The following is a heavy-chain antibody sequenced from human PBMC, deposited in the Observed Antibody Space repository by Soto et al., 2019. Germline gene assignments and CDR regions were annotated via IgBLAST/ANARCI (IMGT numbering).Heavy chain of an antibody. CDR2: INHSGST. CDR3: ARGEGGAGWFYYYGMDV. CDR1: GGSFSGYY. D-gene: IGHD3-16*01. J-gene: IGHJ6*02. V-gene: IGHV4-34*01. Sequence: QVQLQQWGAGLLKPSETLSLTCAVYGGSFSGYYWSWIRQPPGKGLEWIGEINHSGSTNYNPSLMSRVTISVDTSKNQFSLKLSSVTAADTAVYYCARGEGGAGWFYYYGMDVWGQGTTVTVSS.